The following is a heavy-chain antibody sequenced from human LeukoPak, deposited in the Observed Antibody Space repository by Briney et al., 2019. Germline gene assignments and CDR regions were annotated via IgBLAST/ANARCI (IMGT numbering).Heavy chain of an antibody. V-gene: IGHV4-59*08. Sequence: SETLSLTCTVSGGSISSYYWSWIRQPPGKGLEWIGYIYYSGSTNYNSSLKSRVTISVDTSKNQFSLKLSSVTAADTAVYYCGRHGARSWPKRIDCFGNWGQGTMVTVSS. CDR1: GGSISSYY. CDR2: IYYSGST. CDR3: GRHGARSWPKRIDCFGN. J-gene: IGHJ3*02. D-gene: IGHD2-21*01.